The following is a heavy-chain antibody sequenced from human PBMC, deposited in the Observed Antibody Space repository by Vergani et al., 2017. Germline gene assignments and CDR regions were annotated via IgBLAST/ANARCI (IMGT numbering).Heavy chain of an antibody. V-gene: IGHV1-18*01. CDR1: GYTFTSYG. Sequence: QVQLVQSGAEVKKPGASVKVSCKASGYTFTSYGISWVRQAPGQGLEWMGWISAYNGNTHYAQKLQGRVTMTTDTSTSTAYMELRSLRSDDTAVYYCARAPDRPAYCGGDCYSDHFDYWGQGTLVTVSS. CDR2: ISAYNGNT. D-gene: IGHD2-21*02. J-gene: IGHJ4*02. CDR3: ARAPDRPAYCGGDCYSDHFDY.